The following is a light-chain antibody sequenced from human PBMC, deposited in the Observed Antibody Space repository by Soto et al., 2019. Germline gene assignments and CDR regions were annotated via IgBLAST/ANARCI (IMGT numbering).Light chain of an antibody. CDR3: QHHGTSTL. J-gene: IGKJ3*01. CDR2: CAS. Sequence: EIVLTQSPGTLSLSPGERATLSCRASQSVSSSYLAWYQQKPGQAPRLLIYCASSRATGIPDRFSVSASGTVFALTTSRLEPEDFAVYYCQHHGTSTLFGHGTKVDIK. CDR1: QSVSSSY. V-gene: IGKV3-20*01.